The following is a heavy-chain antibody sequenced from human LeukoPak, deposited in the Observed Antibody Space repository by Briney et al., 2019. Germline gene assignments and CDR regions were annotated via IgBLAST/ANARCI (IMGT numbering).Heavy chain of an antibody. CDR3: ARDARHRYCSSTTCYRGWLDP. Sequence: SVKVSCKASRGTFSSYAISWVRQAPGQGLEWMGGIIPIFGTAYYAQKFQGRVTITADESTSTAYMELSSLRSEDTAVYYCARDARHRYCSSTTCYRGWLDPWGQGTLVTASS. D-gene: IGHD2-2*01. J-gene: IGHJ5*02. CDR1: RGTFSSYA. CDR2: IIPIFGTA. V-gene: IGHV1-69*13.